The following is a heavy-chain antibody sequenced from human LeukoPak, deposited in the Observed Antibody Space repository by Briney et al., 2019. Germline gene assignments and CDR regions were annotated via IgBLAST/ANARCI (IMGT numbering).Heavy chain of an antibody. CDR2: ISYDGSNK. CDR3: AREYSSSWYERGDYYMDV. CDR1: GFTFSSYA. D-gene: IGHD6-13*01. J-gene: IGHJ6*03. Sequence: PGRSLRLSCAASGFTFSSYAMHWVRQAPGKGLEWVAVISYDGSNKYYADSVKGRFTISRDNSKNTLYLQMNSLRAEDTAVYYCAREYSSSWYERGDYYMDVWGKGTTVTVSS. V-gene: IGHV3-30*04.